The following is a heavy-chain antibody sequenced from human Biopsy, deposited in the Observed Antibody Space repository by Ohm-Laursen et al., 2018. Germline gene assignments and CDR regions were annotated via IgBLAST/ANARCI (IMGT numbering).Heavy chain of an antibody. CDR2: ILYSGST. Sequence: GTLSLTCTVSGGSISSYYWSWIRQPPGKGLEWIGYILYSGSTNYNPSLESRVTISVDTSKNQFSLTLRSVTAADTAVYYCARGDYFDSNGYFWFDPWGQGTLVTVSS. V-gene: IGHV4-59*01. CDR1: GGSISSYY. D-gene: IGHD3-22*01. J-gene: IGHJ5*02. CDR3: ARGDYFDSNGYFWFDP.